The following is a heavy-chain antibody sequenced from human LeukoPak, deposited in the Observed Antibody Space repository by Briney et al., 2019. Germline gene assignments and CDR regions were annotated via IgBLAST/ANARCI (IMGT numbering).Heavy chain of an antibody. CDR2: IYYSGSA. CDR3: ARKLTLSRRDDWFDP. CDR1: GGSISSSIYY. V-gene: IGHV4-39*01. Sequence: KTSETLSLTCTVSGGSISSSIYYWGWIRQPPGKGLEWIGSIYYSGSAYYNPSLKSRVTITVDTSKNQFSLKLNSVTAADTAVYYCARKLTLSRRDDWFDPWGQGTLVTVSS. D-gene: IGHD1-14*01. J-gene: IGHJ5*02.